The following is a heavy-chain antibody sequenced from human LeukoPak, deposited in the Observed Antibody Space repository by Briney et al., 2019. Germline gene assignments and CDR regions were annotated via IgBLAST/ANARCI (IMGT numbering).Heavy chain of an antibody. D-gene: IGHD3-3*01. CDR3: ASSAGYYDFWSGYSKDYYYMDV. CDR2: INPNSGGT. Sequence: GASVKVSCKASGYTFTGYYMHWVRQAPGQGLEWMGWINPNSGGTNYAQKFQGRVTMTRDTSISTAYMELSGLRSDDTAVYYCASSAGYYDFWSGYSKDYYYMDVWGKGTTVTVSS. V-gene: IGHV1-2*02. CDR1: GYTFTGYY. J-gene: IGHJ6*03.